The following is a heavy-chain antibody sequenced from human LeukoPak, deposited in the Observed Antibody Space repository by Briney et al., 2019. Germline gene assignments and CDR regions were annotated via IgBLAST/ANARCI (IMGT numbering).Heavy chain of an antibody. D-gene: IGHD6-13*01. CDR3: ARDPESSSFDL. CDR2: INEAGSEK. J-gene: IGHJ4*02. V-gene: IGHV3-7*01. Sequence: GGSLRLSCAASGFSVSAYWMSWVRQAPGKGLEWVANINEAGSEKPYMDSLKGRCTISRDNAKKSLYLEINSLRADDTAVYYCARDPESSSFDLWGRGALVTVSS. CDR1: GFSVSAYW.